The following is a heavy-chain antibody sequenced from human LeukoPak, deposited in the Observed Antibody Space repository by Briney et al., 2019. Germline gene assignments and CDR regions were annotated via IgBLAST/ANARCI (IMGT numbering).Heavy chain of an antibody. CDR2: ITPYNGNT. CDR1: GYTSTSYP. V-gene: IGHV1-18*01. J-gene: IGHJ4*02. D-gene: IGHD4-17*01. Sequence: ASVKVSCKASGYTSTSYPISWVRQAPGQGLEWMGWITPYNGNTKYAQKLQGRVTMTTDTSTSTVYMDLRGLRSDDTAVYYCARGYDYGDYVGDFDYWGQGTLVTVSS. CDR3: ARGYDYGDYVGDFDY.